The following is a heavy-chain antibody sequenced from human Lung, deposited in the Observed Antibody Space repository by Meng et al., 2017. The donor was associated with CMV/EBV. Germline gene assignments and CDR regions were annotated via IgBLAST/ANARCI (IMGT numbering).Heavy chain of an antibody. J-gene: IGHJ4*02. CDR1: GGSISSGDDW. CDR3: ARDPSYDTSTYFGD. V-gene: IGHV4-30-4*01. Sequence: GGSISSGDDWWNWIRQPAGKGVEWIGYIYYSESTISNTYLKSRVDISVDTSKNQLSLKLSSVTAADTAVYYCARDPSYDTSTYFGDWGQGTLVTVSS. D-gene: IGHD3-22*01. CDR2: IYYSEST.